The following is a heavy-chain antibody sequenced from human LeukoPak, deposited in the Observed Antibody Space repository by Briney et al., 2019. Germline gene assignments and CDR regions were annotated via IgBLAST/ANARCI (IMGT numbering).Heavy chain of an antibody. D-gene: IGHD3-10*01. CDR2: IYYSGST. CDR3: ARPWYGESGRGGVFDY. Sequence: PSETLSLTCTVSGGSISSSSYYWGWIRQPPGKGLEWVGSIYYSGSTYYNPSLKSRVTISVDTSKNQFSLKLSSVTAADTAVYYCARPWYGESGRGGVFDYWGQGTLVTVSS. CDR1: GGSISSSSYY. J-gene: IGHJ4*02. V-gene: IGHV4-39*01.